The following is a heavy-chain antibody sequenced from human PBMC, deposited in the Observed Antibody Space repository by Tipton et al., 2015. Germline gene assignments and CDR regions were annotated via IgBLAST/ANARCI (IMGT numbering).Heavy chain of an antibody. Sequence: SLRLSCTTSGFTFSSYNINWVRQAPGKGLEWVSYIGADGVRIHYADSLKGRFTISRDNVKNSLYLQMNSLRAEDTAVYYCVRGQRVAEFDYWGQGTRVTVSS. CDR3: VRGQRVAEFDY. CDR1: GFTFSSYN. D-gene: IGHD2-21*01. V-gene: IGHV3-21*01. CDR2: IGADGVRI. J-gene: IGHJ4*02.